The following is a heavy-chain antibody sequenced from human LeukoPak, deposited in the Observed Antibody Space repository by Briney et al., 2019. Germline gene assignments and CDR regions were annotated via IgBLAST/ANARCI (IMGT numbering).Heavy chain of an antibody. CDR2: IYYSGST. Sequence: PSETLSLTCTVSGGSISSSSYYWGWIRQPPGKGMEWIGSIYYSGSTYYNPSLKSRVTISVDTSKNQFSLKLSSVTAADTAVYYCASRREYRRTVTTLEYWGQGTLVTVSS. V-gene: IGHV4-39*01. J-gene: IGHJ4*02. CDR1: GGSISSSSYY. CDR3: ASRREYRRTVTTLEY. D-gene: IGHD4-11*01.